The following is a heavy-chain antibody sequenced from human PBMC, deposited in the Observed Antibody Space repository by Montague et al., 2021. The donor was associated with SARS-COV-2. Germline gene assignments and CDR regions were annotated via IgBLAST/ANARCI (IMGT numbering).Heavy chain of an antibody. D-gene: IGHD3-22*01. CDR1: GFTFSSYW. J-gene: IGHJ5*02. V-gene: IGHV3-74*01. CDR3: ARDSDETNYYDFFDP. CDR2: INTDGRNA. Sequence: SLRLSCAASGFTFSSYWMHRVRQAPGKGLVWVSIINTDGRNANYADSVKGRFTISRDNAKNTLYLQMNSLRAEDTAVYYCARDSDETNYYDFFDPWGQGTLVTVSS.